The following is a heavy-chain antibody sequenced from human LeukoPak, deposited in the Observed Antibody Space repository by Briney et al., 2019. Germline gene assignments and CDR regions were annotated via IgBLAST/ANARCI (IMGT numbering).Heavy chain of an antibody. Sequence: GGSLRLSCAASGFTFNSDAMTWVRQAPEKGREWVSSITDSGVDTYYADSVKGRFTISRDNSKNTLFLQMNSLRAEDTAVYYCAKGSRGSYHYWGQGTLVTVSS. D-gene: IGHD3-10*01. CDR2: ITDSGVDT. CDR1: GFTFNSDA. CDR3: AKGSRGSYHY. J-gene: IGHJ4*02. V-gene: IGHV3-23*01.